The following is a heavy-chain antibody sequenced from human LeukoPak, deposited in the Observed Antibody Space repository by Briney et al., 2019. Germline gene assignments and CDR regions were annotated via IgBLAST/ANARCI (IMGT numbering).Heavy chain of an antibody. D-gene: IGHD6-19*01. V-gene: IGHV3-21*01. J-gene: IGHJ4*02. CDR3: ARDRGILVAGNPFFDY. CDR1: GFPISSYW. Sequence: KAGGSLRLSCAASGFPISSYWMSWVRQVPGKGLEWVSSISSSSSYIYYADSVKGRFTISRDNAKNSLYLQMNSLRAEDTAVYYCARDRGILVAGNPFFDYWGQGTLVTVSS. CDR2: ISSSSSYI.